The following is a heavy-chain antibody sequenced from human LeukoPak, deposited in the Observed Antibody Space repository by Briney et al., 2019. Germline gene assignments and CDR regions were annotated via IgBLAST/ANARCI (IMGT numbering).Heavy chain of an antibody. CDR1: GGSFSGYY. CDR2: ISHSGST. CDR3: ARVLSCPNWFDP. V-gene: IGHV4-34*01. Sequence: SETLSLTCAVYGGSFSGYYWSWIRQPPGKGLEWIGEISHSGSTNYNPSLKSRVTISVDTSKNQFSPKLSSVTAAETAVYYCARVLSCPNWFDPWGQGTLVTVSS. J-gene: IGHJ5*02. D-gene: IGHD2-2*01.